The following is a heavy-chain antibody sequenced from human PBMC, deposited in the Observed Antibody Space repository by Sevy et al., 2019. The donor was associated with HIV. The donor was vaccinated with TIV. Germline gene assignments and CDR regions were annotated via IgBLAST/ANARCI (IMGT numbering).Heavy chain of an antibody. J-gene: IGHJ6*02. CDR3: ARNGGYADYGMDV. CDR1: GFTFSSYS. Sequence: GGSLRLSCAASGFTFSSYSMTWVRQAPGKGLEWVSSISSSSGYIYHRDSVKGRFTISRDNAKNSLYLQMNSLRAEDTAVYYCARNGGYADYGMDVWGQGTTVTVSS. CDR2: ISSSSGYI. D-gene: IGHD5-12*01. V-gene: IGHV3-21*01.